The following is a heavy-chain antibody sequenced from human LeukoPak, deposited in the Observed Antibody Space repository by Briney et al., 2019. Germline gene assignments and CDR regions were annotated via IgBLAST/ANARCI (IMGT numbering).Heavy chain of an antibody. Sequence: SETLSLTRTVSGGSISSYDWSWIRQPAGKGLEWIGRIYISGNTYYNSSLKSRVTMSVDTSKNQLSLKLSSVSAADTAVYYCAREIYGSGSYYFDYWGQGTLVTVSS. CDR2: IYISGNT. J-gene: IGHJ4*02. CDR3: AREIYGSGSYYFDY. D-gene: IGHD3-10*01. CDR1: GGSISSYD. V-gene: IGHV4-4*07.